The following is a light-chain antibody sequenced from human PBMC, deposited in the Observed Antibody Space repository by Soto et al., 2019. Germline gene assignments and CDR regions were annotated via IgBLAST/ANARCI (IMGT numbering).Light chain of an antibody. J-gene: IGKJ5*01. Sequence: EIVLTQSPGTLSLSPGDTVTLSCRASESISGNYLAWYQQQPGQAPRLLIYGTSNRATGIPDRFSGSGSGTDFSLNISRLEPEDFALYYCQQYGHSLSLTFGQGTRPEI. V-gene: IGKV3-20*01. CDR1: ESISGNY. CDR3: QQYGHSLSLT. CDR2: GTS.